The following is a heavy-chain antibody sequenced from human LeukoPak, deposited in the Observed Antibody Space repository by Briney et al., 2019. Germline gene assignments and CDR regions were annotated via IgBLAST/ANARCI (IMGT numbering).Heavy chain of an antibody. Sequence: SETLSLTCTVSGGSISSSSYYWGWIRQPPGKGLEWIGSIYYSGSTYYNPSLKSRVTISVDTSKNQFSLKLSSVTAADTAVYYCARGVRDFDYWGQGTLVTVSS. CDR2: IYYSGST. D-gene: IGHD3-3*01. V-gene: IGHV4-39*01. CDR3: ARGVRDFDY. CDR1: GGSISSSSYY. J-gene: IGHJ4*02.